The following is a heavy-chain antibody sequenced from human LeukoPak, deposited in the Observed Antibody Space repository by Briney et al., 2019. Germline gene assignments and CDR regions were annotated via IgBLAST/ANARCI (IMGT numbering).Heavy chain of an antibody. CDR2: IIPIFGTA. Sequence: ASVKVSCKASGGTFSSYAISWVRQAPGQGLEWMGGIIPIFGTANYAQKFQGRVTITTDESTSTAYMELSSLRSEDTAVYYCARDLFAVGSGTNELYYYYYMDVWGKGTTVTVSS. J-gene: IGHJ6*03. D-gene: IGHD3-10*01. CDR3: ARDLFAVGSGTNELYYYYYMDV. V-gene: IGHV1-69*05. CDR1: GGTFSSYA.